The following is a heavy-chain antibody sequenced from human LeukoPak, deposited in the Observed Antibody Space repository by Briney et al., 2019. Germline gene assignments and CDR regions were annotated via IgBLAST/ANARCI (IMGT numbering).Heavy chain of an antibody. CDR2: ISSSSSYI. CDR3: ARDRNVVVPAAINNFDY. Sequence: GGSLRLSCAASGFTFSSYSMNWVRQAPGKGLEWVSSISSSSSYIYYADSVKGRFTISRDNAKNSLYLQMNSLRAEDTAVYYCARDRNVVVPAAINNFDYWGQGTLVTVSS. V-gene: IGHV3-21*01. J-gene: IGHJ4*02. CDR1: GFTFSSYS. D-gene: IGHD2-2*01.